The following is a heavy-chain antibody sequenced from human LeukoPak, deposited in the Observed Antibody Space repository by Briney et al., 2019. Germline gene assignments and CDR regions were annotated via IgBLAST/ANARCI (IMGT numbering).Heavy chain of an antibody. CDR3: AKWRRITMIVVVITTDVEFDY. D-gene: IGHD3-22*01. CDR1: GFTFSSYA. Sequence: PGGSLRLSCAASGFTFSSYAMSWVRQAPGKGLEWVSAISGSGGSTYYADSVKGRFTISRDNSKNTLYLQMNSLRAEDTAVYYRAKWRRITMIVVVITTDVEFDYWGQGTLVTVSS. V-gene: IGHV3-23*01. J-gene: IGHJ4*02. CDR2: ISGSGGST.